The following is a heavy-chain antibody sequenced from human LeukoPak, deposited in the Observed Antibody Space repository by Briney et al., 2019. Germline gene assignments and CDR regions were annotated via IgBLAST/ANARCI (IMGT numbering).Heavy chain of an antibody. D-gene: IGHD2-2*01. CDR3: ARGAEGVPAAKASTWFDP. J-gene: IGHJ5*02. Sequence: ASVKVSCKASGGTFSSYAISWVRQAPGQGLEWMGRIIPILGIANYAQKFQGRVTITADKSTSTAYMELSSLRSEDTAVYYCARGAEGVPAAKASTWFDPWGQGTLVTVTS. V-gene: IGHV1-69*04. CDR2: IIPILGIA. CDR1: GGTFSSYA.